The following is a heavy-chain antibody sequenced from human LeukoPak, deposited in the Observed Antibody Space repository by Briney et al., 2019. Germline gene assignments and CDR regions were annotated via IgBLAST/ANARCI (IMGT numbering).Heavy chain of an antibody. Sequence: SVKVSCKASGGSFSNYEINWVRQAPGQGLEWMGGIIPIFGTANYAQKFQGRVTITADKSTSTAYMELSSLRSEDTAVYYCARVTTVTDPTLDYWGQGTLVTVSS. J-gene: IGHJ4*02. CDR3: ARVTTVTDPTLDY. CDR2: IIPIFGTA. V-gene: IGHV1-69*06. CDR1: GGSFSNYE. D-gene: IGHD4-17*01.